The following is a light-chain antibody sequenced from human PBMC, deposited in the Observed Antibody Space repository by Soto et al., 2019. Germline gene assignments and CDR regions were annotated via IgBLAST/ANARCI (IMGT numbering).Light chain of an antibody. CDR1: SSNIGSNH. V-gene: IGLV1-47*02. Sequence: QAVVTQPPSASGTPGQRVIISCSGSSSNIGSNHVYWYQQFPGTAPRLLIYSSNQRPSGVPDRFSGSKSGNSASLAISGLLSEDEADYYCAAWDDSLSGFYVFGTGTKLTVL. CDR2: SSN. CDR3: AAWDDSLSGFYV. J-gene: IGLJ1*01.